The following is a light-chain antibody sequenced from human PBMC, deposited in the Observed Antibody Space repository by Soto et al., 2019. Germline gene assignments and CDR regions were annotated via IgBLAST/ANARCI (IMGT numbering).Light chain of an antibody. V-gene: IGKV1-39*01. J-gene: IGKJ1*01. CDR2: TSS. CDR1: QSIGRT. CDR3: QQSYSTPPT. Sequence: DIQMTQSPASLSASVGDRVTISCRASQSIGRTLNWYQQKPGKAPTLLMFTSSNLQSGVPSRCSGSGSGTDFILTISSLQPEDFATYYCQQSYSTPPTFGQGTKVEIK.